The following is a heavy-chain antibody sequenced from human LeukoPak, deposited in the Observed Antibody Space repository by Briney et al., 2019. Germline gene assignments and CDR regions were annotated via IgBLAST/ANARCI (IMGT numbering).Heavy chain of an antibody. Sequence: PGGSLRLSCAASGFTFSSYGMNWVRQAPGQGLEWVAVISYDGSNKYYADSVKGRFTISRDNSKNTLYLQMNSLRAEDTAVYYCAFSVAAAGSLYYYYYGMDVWVHGTTVTVSS. CDR1: GFTFSSYG. CDR3: AFSVAAAGSLYYYYYGMDV. CDR2: ISYDGSNK. D-gene: IGHD6-13*01. V-gene: IGHV3-30*03. J-gene: IGHJ6*02.